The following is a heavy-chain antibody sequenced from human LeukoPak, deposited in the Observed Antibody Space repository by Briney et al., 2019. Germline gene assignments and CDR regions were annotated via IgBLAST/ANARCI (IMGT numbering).Heavy chain of an antibody. J-gene: IGHJ4*02. D-gene: IGHD4-17*01. CDR3: AKDPGTTVTTIF. Sequence: GGSLRLSCAASGFTFSSYGMHWVRQAPGKGLEWVAFIRYDGSNKYYADSVKGRFTISRDNSKTTLYLQMNSLRAEDTAVYYCAKDPGTTVTTIFWGQGTLVTVSS. CDR1: GFTFSSYG. V-gene: IGHV3-30*02. CDR2: IRYDGSNK.